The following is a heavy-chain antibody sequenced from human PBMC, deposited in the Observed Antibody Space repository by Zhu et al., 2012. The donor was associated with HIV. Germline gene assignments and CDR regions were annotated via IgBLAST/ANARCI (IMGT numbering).Heavy chain of an antibody. J-gene: IGHJ4*03. CDR3: ARHMTTYYFDSSGSEFDY. Sequence: QVQLQESGPGLVKPSETLSLTCTVSGVSIGSSGYYWAWIRQPPGKGLEWIGTIYYSGTTYYNPSLKSQVTISVDSSKNQFSLRVGSLTAADTAVYYCARHMTTYYFDSSGSEFDYWARDPGHRL. CDR2: IYYSGTT. V-gene: IGHV4-39*01. D-gene: IGHD3-22*01. CDR1: GVSIGSSGYY.